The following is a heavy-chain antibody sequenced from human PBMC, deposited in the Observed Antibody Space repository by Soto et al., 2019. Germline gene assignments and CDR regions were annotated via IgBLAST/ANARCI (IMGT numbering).Heavy chain of an antibody. D-gene: IGHD3-22*01. CDR1: GYTFTSYA. Sequence: ASVKVSCKASGYTFTSYAMHWVRQAPGQRLEWMGWINAGNGNTKYSQKFQGRVTITRDTPASTAYMELSSLRSEDTAVYYCAADGVFYYDSSGYQQGAFDIWGQGTMVTVSS. CDR3: AADGVFYYDSSGYQQGAFDI. J-gene: IGHJ3*02. V-gene: IGHV1-3*01. CDR2: INAGNGNT.